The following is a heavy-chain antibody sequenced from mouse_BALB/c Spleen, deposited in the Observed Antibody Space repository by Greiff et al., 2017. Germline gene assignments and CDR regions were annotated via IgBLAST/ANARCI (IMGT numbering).Heavy chain of an antibody. CDR3: ARFDYGSSYYAMDY. CDR1: GYNFTSYW. D-gene: IGHD1-1*01. V-gene: IGHV1-55*01. CDR2: IYPGSGST. J-gene: IGHJ4*01. Sequence: QVQLQQPGAELVKPGTSVKLSCKASGYNFTSYWINWVKLRPGQGLEWIGDIYPGSGSTNYNEKFKSKATLTVDTSSSTAYMQLSSLASEDSAVYYCARFDYGSSYYAMDYWGQGTSVTVSS.